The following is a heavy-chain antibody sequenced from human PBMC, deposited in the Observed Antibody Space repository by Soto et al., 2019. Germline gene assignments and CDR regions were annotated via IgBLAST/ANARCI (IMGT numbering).Heavy chain of an antibody. CDR2: IIPILGIA. CDR1: GGTFSSYT. D-gene: IGHD3-10*01. Sequence: QVQLVQSGAEVKKPGSSVKVSCKASGGTFSSYTISWVRRAPGQGLEWMGRIIPILGIANYAQKFQGRVTITADKSTSTAYMELSSLRSEDTAVYYCARWFGELGAFDIWGQGTMVTVSS. V-gene: IGHV1-69*02. CDR3: ARWFGELGAFDI. J-gene: IGHJ3*02.